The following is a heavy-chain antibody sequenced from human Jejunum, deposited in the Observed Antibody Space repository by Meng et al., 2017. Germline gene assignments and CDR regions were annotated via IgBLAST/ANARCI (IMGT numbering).Heavy chain of an antibody. D-gene: IGHD3-22*01. J-gene: IGHJ4*02. CDR1: GFSFSRFT. Sequence: GESLKISCAASGFSFSRFTVNWVRQAPGEGLEWVASISGGSSSIYYADSVKGRFTISRDNAQNSLYLQMSRLRVEDTAVYYCARDAISYFYEGSGYRFDYWGQGALVTVSS. CDR3: ARDAISYFYEGSGYRFDY. CDR2: ISGGSSSI. V-gene: IGHV3-21*01.